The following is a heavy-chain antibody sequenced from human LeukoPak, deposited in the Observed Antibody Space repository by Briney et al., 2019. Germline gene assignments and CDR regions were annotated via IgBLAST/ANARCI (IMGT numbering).Heavy chain of an antibody. D-gene: IGHD3-22*01. CDR3: ARDSGIYYYDSSGYSDY. CDR2: INLDGNGR. J-gene: IGHJ4*02. CDR1: GFFFSNYW. Sequence: PGGSLRLSCAASGFFFSNYWMSWVRQAQGKGLEWVANINLDGNGRFYVDSVKGRFTISRDNNKKSVYLQMNSLRAEDTAVYYCARDSGIYYYDSSGYSDYWDQGTLVTVSS. V-gene: IGHV3-7*01.